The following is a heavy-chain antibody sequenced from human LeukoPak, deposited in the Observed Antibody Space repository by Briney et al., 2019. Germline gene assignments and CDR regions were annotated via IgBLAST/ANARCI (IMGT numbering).Heavy chain of an antibody. Sequence: GGSLRLSCAASGFTFSSYGMHWVRQAPGKGLEWVAFIRYDGSNKYYADSVKGRFTISRDNSKNTLYLQMNSLRAEDTAVYYCARESWELLLGNFDYWGQGTLVTVSS. V-gene: IGHV3-30*02. J-gene: IGHJ4*02. CDR1: GFTFSSYG. CDR2: IRYDGSNK. D-gene: IGHD1-26*01. CDR3: ARESWELLLGNFDY.